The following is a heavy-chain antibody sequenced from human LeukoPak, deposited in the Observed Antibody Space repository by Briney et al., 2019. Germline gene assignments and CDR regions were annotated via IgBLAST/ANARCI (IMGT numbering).Heavy chain of an antibody. V-gene: IGHV4-59*01. CDR1: SGSISLCY. CDR3: ARASPRMDV. CDR2: IYYSGST. Sequence: KPSETLTLTCTVSSGSISLCYWSWLPQPPGKGLEWIGYIYYSGSTNYNPSLKSRVTISVDTSKNQFSLKLSSVTAADTAVYYCARASPRMDVWGKGTTVTVSS. J-gene: IGHJ6*04.